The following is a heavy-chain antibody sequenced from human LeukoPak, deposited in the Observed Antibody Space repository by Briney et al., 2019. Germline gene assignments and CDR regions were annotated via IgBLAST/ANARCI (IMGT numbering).Heavy chain of an antibody. CDR1: GFTFSSYA. V-gene: IGHV3-23*01. CDR2: IGGSGGST. Sequence: GSLRLSCAATGFTFSSYAMSWVRQAPGKGLEWVSAIGGSGGSTYYADSVKGRFTISRDNSKNTLYLQMNSLRAEDTAVYYCATWRAVPAAVYYYYYGMDVWGQGTTVTVSS. CDR3: ATWRAVPAAVYYYYYGMDV. D-gene: IGHD2-2*01. J-gene: IGHJ6*02.